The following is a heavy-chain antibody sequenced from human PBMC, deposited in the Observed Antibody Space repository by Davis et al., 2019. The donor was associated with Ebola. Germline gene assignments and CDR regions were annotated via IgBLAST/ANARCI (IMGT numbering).Heavy chain of an antibody. CDR1: GFTFSDYY. D-gene: IGHD6-19*01. Sequence: GGSLRLSCAASGFTFSDYYMSWVRQAPGKGLEWVSAISGSAGNTYYADSVKGRFTISRVNSMNTLYLQMNSLRAEDTAVYYCAKGSVAVALFDYWGQGTLVTVSS. V-gene: IGHV3-23*01. CDR3: AKGSVAVALFDY. J-gene: IGHJ4*02. CDR2: ISGSAGNT.